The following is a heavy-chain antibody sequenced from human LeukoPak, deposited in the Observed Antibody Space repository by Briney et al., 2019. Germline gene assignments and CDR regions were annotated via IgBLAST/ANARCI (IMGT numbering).Heavy chain of an antibody. CDR1: GFTFSSYE. Sequence: GGSLRLSCAASGFTFSSYEMNWVRQAPGKGLEWVSYISSSGSTIYYADSVKGRFTTSRDNAKDSLYLQMNSLRAEDTAVYYCARDSSSGYQGYWGQGTLVTVSS. CDR2: ISSSGSTI. D-gene: IGHD3-22*01. V-gene: IGHV3-48*03. J-gene: IGHJ4*02. CDR3: ARDSSSGYQGY.